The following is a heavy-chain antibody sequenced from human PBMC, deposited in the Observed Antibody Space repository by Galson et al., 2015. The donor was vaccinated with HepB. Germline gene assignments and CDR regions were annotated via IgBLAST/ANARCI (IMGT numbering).Heavy chain of an antibody. CDR2: IVVGSGNT. CDR1: GFTFTSSA. V-gene: IGHV1-58*02. J-gene: IGHJ3*02. CDR3: AAWSYPPGGRIVVVPAAMRPSGADAFDI. D-gene: IGHD2-2*01. Sequence: SVKVSCKASGFTFTSSAMQWVRQARGQRLEWIGWIVVGSGNTNYAQKFQERVTITRDMSTSTAYMELSSLRSEDTAVYYCAAWSYPPGGRIVVVPAAMRPSGADAFDIWGQGTMVTVSS.